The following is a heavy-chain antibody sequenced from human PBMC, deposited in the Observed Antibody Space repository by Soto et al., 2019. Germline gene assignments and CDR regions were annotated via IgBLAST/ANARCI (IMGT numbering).Heavy chain of an antibody. Sequence: EVQLAESGGGLVQPGGSLRLSCAASGFTFSDHYMDWVRQAPGKGLEWVGRSRDKVHSHTTEYAASVKGRFTISRGDSENSLYLQMNSPKTEDTAVYYCASGVGSTGYFDYWGQGTLVTVSS. CDR3: ASGVGSTGYFDY. J-gene: IGHJ4*02. CDR2: SRDKVHSHTT. D-gene: IGHD4-17*01. CDR1: GFTFSDHY. V-gene: IGHV3-72*01.